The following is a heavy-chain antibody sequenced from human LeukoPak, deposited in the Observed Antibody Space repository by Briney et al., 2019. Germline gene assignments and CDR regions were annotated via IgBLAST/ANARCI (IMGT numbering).Heavy chain of an antibody. Sequence: SETLSLTCGVSGYSISSGYYWGWIRQPPGKGLEWIGSIYHSGSTYYKPSLKSRVTISVDTAKNQFSLKLSSVTAADTAVYYCARVVPAGYYFDYWGKGTLVTVSS. J-gene: IGHJ4*02. V-gene: IGHV4-38-2*01. CDR3: ARVVPAGYYFDY. D-gene: IGHD2-2*01. CDR1: GYSISSGYY. CDR2: IYHSGST.